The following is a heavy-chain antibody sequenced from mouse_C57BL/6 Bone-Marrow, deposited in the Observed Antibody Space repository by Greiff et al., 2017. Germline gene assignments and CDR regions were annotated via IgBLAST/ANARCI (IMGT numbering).Heavy chain of an antibody. V-gene: IGHV1-85*01. CDR1: GYTFTSYD. Sequence: VVLVESGPELVKPGASVKLSCKASGYTFTSYDINWVKPRPGQGLEWIGWIYPRDGSTKYNEKFKGKATLTVDTSSSTAYMELHSLTSEDSAVYFCAREGGLLWLRRGYAMDYWGQGTSVTVSS. D-gene: IGHD2-2*01. CDR3: AREGGLLWLRRGYAMDY. J-gene: IGHJ4*01. CDR2: IYPRDGST.